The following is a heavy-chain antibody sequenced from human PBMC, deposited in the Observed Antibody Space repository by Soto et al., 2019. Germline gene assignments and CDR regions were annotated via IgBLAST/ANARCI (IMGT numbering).Heavy chain of an antibody. Sequence: QVQLVESGGGVVQPGRSLRLSCAASGFTFSSYGMHWVRQAPGKGLEWVAVIWYDGSNKYYADSVKGRFTISRDNSKNTLYLQMNSLRAEDTAVYYCARVGVGSDNWYFDLWGRGTPVTVSS. J-gene: IGHJ2*01. D-gene: IGHD1-26*01. V-gene: IGHV3-33*01. CDR2: IWYDGSNK. CDR3: ARVGVGSDNWYFDL. CDR1: GFTFSSYG.